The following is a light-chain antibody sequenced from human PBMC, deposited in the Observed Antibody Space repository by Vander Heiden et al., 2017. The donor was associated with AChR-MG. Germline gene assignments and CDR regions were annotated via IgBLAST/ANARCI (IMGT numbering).Light chain of an antibody. CDR3: QVWDSRSML. CDR1: IIASKY. CDR2: RDT. Sequence: SYELTQPVSVSVALGQTAIITCEGDIIASKYVHWYRREPGQAPVLVIFRDTNRPSGIPERFSGSSSRSTATLTISRAQAGDEADYYCQVWDSRSMLFGGGTKLTVL. J-gene: IGLJ3*02. V-gene: IGLV3-9*01.